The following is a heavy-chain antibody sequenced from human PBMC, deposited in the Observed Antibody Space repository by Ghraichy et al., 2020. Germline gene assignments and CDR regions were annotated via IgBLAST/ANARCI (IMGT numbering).Heavy chain of an antibody. V-gene: IGHV3-23*01. CDR1: GLTVNSYA. CDR3: ARGQLLLWFDP. J-gene: IGHJ5*02. CDR2: ISGSGDNT. Sequence: GGSLRLSCADYGLTVNSYAMRWLRQAPGKGLGWVSSISGSGDNTHYADSVEGRFTISRDKSKNTLYLQMNSLRAEDTAAYYCARGQLLLWFDPWGQGTLVTVPS. D-gene: IGHD2-15*01.